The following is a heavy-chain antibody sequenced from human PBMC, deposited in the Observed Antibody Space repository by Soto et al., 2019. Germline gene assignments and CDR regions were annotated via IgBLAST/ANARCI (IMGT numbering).Heavy chain of an antibody. V-gene: IGHV3-30*18. CDR2: ISYDGSNK. CDR1: GVTFSSYG. Sequence: GGSLRLSCAASGVTFSSYGMHWVRQAPGKGLEWVAVISYDGSNKYYADSVKGRFTISRDNSKNTLYLQMNSLRAEDTAVYYCAKVGPLNSNWFDPWGQGTLVTVSS. J-gene: IGHJ5*02. CDR3: AKVGPLNSNWFDP.